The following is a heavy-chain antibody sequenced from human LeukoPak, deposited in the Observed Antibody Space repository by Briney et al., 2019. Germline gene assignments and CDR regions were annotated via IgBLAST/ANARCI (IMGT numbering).Heavy chain of an antibody. CDR3: ARIRSGYYGNWFDP. Sequence: AAVKVSSKASGGTFSIYAISWGRQAPGEGLEWMGGIIPIFGTANYAQKFQGRVTITADESTSTAYMELSSLRSEDTAVYYCARIRSGYYGNWFDPWGQGTLVTVSS. CDR1: GGTFSIYA. J-gene: IGHJ5*02. V-gene: IGHV1-69*13. D-gene: IGHD3-3*01. CDR2: IIPIFGTA.